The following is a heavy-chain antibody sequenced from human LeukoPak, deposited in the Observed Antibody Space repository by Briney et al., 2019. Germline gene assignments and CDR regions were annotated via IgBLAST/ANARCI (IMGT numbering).Heavy chain of an antibody. CDR2: ISAYNGNT. V-gene: IGHV1-18*01. CDR3: ARDGDYYDGSGYYPFDY. Sequence: ASVKVSCKASGYTFTSYGISWVRQAPGQGLEWMGWISAYNGNTNYAQKLQGRVTMTTDTSTSTAYMELRSLRSDDTAVYYCARDGDYYDGSGYYPFDYWGQGTLVTVSS. CDR1: GYTFTSYG. J-gene: IGHJ4*02. D-gene: IGHD3-22*01.